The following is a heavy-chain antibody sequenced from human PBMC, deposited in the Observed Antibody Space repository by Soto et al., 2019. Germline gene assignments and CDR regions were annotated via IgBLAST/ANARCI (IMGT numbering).Heavy chain of an antibody. Sequence: GGSLRLSCAASGFTFSSYGMHWVRQAPGKGLEWVAVISYDGSNKYYADSVKGRFTISRDNSKNTLYLQMNSLRAEDTAVYYCAKSYYDSSGYPIRGMDVWGQGTTVTVSS. CDR2: ISYDGSNK. D-gene: IGHD3-22*01. CDR1: GFTFSSYG. J-gene: IGHJ6*02. CDR3: AKSYYDSSGYPIRGMDV. V-gene: IGHV3-30*18.